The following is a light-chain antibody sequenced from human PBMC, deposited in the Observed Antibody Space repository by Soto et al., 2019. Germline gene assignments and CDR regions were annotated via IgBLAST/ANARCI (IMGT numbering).Light chain of an antibody. CDR3: QQYDSHPYT. Sequence: VLMTQSPSTLSASVGDRVIITCRASQNMKNWLAWYQQKPGQPPKLMIYKASILEGGVPSSFSGSGSGTEFTLTISSLQPDDFATYFCQQYDSHPYTFGQGTNLEIK. V-gene: IGKV1-5*03. J-gene: IGKJ2*01. CDR1: QNMKNW. CDR2: KAS.